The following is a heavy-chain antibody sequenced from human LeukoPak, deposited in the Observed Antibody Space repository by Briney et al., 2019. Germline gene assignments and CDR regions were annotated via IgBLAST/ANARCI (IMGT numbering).Heavy chain of an antibody. CDR3: ARDRPRAV. J-gene: IGHJ6*02. V-gene: IGHV3-53*01. Sequence: GGSLRLSCAASGFTFSNVWMTWVRQAPGKGLEWVSVIYSGGTTYYADSVKGRFTISRDNSKNTLYLQMNSLRAEDTAVYYCARDRPRAVWGQGTTVTVSS. CDR2: IYSGGTT. CDR1: GFTFSNVW.